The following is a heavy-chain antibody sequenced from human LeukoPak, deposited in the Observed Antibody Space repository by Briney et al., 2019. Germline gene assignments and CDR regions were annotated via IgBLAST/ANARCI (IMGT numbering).Heavy chain of an antibody. CDR2: IWYDGSNK. CDR1: GFTFSSYG. CDR3: ARGGSYDYWTGYRTDY. Sequence: GGSLRLSCAASGFTFSSYGMHWVRQAPGKGLEWVAVIWYDGSNKYYADSVKGRFTISRDNSENTLYLQMNSLRAEDTAVYFCARGGSYDYWTGYRTDYWGQGTLVTVSS. V-gene: IGHV3-33*01. J-gene: IGHJ4*02. D-gene: IGHD3-3*01.